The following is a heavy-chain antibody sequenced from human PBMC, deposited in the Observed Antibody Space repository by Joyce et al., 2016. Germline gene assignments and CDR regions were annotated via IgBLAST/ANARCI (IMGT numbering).Heavy chain of an antibody. CDR3: ARGGISYYYAMDV. V-gene: IGHV3-21*01. D-gene: IGHD3-16*01. CDR2: ISDTMYYI. CDR1: GSTFSTSS. Sequence: QLVESGGGVVKPGGSLRLSCEASGSTFSTSSMSWFRQAPGKGLEWVEAISDTMYYIFHAETVRGRFTVSRDNAKKTLYLQMNSLRAEDSAVFYCARGGISYYYAMDVWGQGTTVTVSS. J-gene: IGHJ6*02.